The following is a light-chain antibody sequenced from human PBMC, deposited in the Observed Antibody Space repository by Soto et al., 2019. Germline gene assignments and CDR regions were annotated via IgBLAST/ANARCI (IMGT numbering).Light chain of an antibody. V-gene: IGLV1-40*01. J-gene: IGLJ3*02. Sequence: QSVLTQSPPVSGAPGQRVTISCTGSSSNIGAGYDVHWYQQFPGTAPKLLIYANTNRPSGVPDRFSGSKSGTSASLAITGLEPEDEADYYCQSYDSSVKNSVFGGGTKLTVL. CDR1: SSNIGAGYD. CDR3: QSYDSSVKNSV. CDR2: ANT.